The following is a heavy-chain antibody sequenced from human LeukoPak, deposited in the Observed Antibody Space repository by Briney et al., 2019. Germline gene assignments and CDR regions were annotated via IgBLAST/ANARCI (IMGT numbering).Heavy chain of an antibody. J-gene: IGHJ4*02. V-gene: IGHV3-30*02. CDR2: IRYDGSNK. Sequence: GGSLRLSCAASGFTFSSYGMHWARQAPGKGLEWVAFIRYDGSNKYYADSVKGRFTISRDNSKNTLYLQMNSLRAEDTAVYYCAKDLRKYYYDSSGYYPYWFDYWGQGTLVTVSS. D-gene: IGHD3-22*01. CDR3: AKDLRKYYYDSSGYYPYWFDY. CDR1: GFTFSSYG.